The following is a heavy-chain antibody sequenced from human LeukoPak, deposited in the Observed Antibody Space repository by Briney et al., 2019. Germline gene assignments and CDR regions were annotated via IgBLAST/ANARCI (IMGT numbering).Heavy chain of an antibody. D-gene: IGHD5-18*01. CDR3: ARGGYSYGYDYMDV. CDR2: ISWNSGSI. V-gene: IGHV3-9*01. Sequence: PGGSLRLSCAASGFTFDDYAMHWVRQAPGKGLEWVSGISWNSGSIGYADSVKGRFTISRDNAKNSLYLQMNSLRAEDTAVYYCARGGYSYGYDYMDVWDKGTTVTVSS. J-gene: IGHJ6*03. CDR1: GFTFDDYA.